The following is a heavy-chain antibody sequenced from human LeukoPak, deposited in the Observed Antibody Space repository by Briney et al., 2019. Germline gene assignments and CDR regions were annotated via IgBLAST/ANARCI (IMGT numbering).Heavy chain of an antibody. CDR2: ISTSGRTT. J-gene: IGHJ4*02. V-gene: IGHV3-23*01. CDR3: AKASGSSVYEPFDY. CDR1: GFAFNTYA. Sequence: GGSLRLSCAASGFAFNTYAMTWVRQAPEKGLQWVSTISTSGRTTYYADSVEGRFTISRDNSKNTLYLQMNSLRADDTAVYYCAKASGSSVYEPFDYWGQGTQVTVSP. D-gene: IGHD5/OR15-5a*01.